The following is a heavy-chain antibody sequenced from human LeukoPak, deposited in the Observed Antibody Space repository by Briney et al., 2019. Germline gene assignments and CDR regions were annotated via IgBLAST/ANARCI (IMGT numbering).Heavy chain of an antibody. CDR1: GFIFSNYA. CDR3: AKDVRGGCDGGSCYY. J-gene: IGHJ4*02. V-gene: IGHV3-23*01. Sequence: GGSLRLSCAASGFIFSNYAMSWVRQAPGKGLEWVSDISGSGGRTDYADSVKDRFTISRDNYKNTVYLQMNSLRAEDTAVYYCAKDVRGGCDGGSCYYWGQGTLVTVSS. CDR2: ISGSGGRT. D-gene: IGHD2-15*01.